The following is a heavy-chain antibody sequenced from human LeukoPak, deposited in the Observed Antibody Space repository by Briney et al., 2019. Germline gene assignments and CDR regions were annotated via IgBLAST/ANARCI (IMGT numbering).Heavy chain of an antibody. CDR2: IYYSGST. CDR3: AREDYYDTNGYYPFDY. Sequence: PSETLSLTCTVSGGSISSSSYYWGWIRQPPGKGLEWIGSIYYSGSTYYNPSLKSRVTISVDTSKNQFSLKLTSATAADTAMYYCAREDYYDTNGYYPFDYWGQGTLVTVSS. V-gene: IGHV4-39*07. D-gene: IGHD3-22*01. J-gene: IGHJ4*02. CDR1: GGSISSSSYY.